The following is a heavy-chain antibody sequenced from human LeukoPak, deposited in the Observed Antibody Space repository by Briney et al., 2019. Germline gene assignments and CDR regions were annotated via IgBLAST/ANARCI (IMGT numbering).Heavy chain of an antibody. D-gene: IGHD1-14*01. Sequence: PSETLSLTCDVSGGSIRTYYWSWIRQSAGKGLEWIGRVHTSGSTTYNPSLTSRLTLSQDTSKNQVYLRLTSVTAADTAVYYCARDGGGNRNLDYWGQGTLVTVSS. CDR1: GGSIRTYY. CDR3: ARDGGGNRNLDY. CDR2: VHTSGST. V-gene: IGHV4-4*07. J-gene: IGHJ4*02.